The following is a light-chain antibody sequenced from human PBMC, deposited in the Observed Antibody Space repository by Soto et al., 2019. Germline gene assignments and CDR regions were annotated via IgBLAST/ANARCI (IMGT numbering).Light chain of an antibody. Sequence: QSALTQPASVSGSPGQSITISCTGTSSDVGGYNYVSWYQQHPGKAPKLMIYEVSNRPSGVSNRFSGSKSGNTASLTISGLQAGDEADYYCSSYTSSSTLVFGTGTKVT. CDR2: EVS. CDR3: SSYTSSSTLV. CDR1: SSDVGGYNY. J-gene: IGLJ1*01. V-gene: IGLV2-14*01.